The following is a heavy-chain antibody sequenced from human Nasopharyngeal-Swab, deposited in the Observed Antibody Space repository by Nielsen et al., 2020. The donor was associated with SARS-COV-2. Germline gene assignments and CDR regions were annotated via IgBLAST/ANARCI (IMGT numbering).Heavy chain of an antibody. CDR2: IYTRGST. J-gene: IGHJ6*02. V-gene: IGHV4-61*02. CDR3: ARGYCSGGSCYSDYYYGMDV. Sequence: WIRQPPGKGLEWIGRIYTRGSTNYNPSLKSRVTISVDTSKNQFSLKLSSVTAADTAVYYCARGYCSGGSCYSDYYYGMDVWGQGTTVTVSS. D-gene: IGHD2-15*01.